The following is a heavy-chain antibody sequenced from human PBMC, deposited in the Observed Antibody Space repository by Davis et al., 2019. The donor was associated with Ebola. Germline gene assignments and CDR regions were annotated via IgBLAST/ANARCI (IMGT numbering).Heavy chain of an antibody. CDR3: AREDYPRGMDV. J-gene: IGHJ6*02. CDR2: IRSKANSYAT. Sequence: GGSLRPSCAASGFPFSGSAMHWVRQASGKGLEWVGRIRSKANSYATAYAASVKGRFTISRDDSKNTAYVQMNSLRAEDTAVYYCAREDYPRGMDVWGQGTTVTVSS. V-gene: IGHV3-73*01. CDR1: GFPFSGSA. D-gene: IGHD4-11*01.